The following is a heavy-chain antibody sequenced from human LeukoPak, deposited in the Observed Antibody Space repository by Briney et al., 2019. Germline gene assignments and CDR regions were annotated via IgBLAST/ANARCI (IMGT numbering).Heavy chain of an antibody. CDR3: ARPNTLNTAYCYMDV. V-gene: IGHV4-34*01. D-gene: IGHD2-21*02. CDR2: INHSGST. Sequence: PSETLSLTCAAYGWTFSGYYRSWIRQPPGKGLEWIGEINHSGSTNYNPSLKSRVTILVDTSKAQFSLKLSSVTAADTAVYYCARPNTLNTAYCYMDVWGKGTTVTVSS. CDR1: GWTFSGYY. J-gene: IGHJ6*03.